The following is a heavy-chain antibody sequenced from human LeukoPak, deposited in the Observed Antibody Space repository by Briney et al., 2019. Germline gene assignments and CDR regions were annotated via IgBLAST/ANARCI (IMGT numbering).Heavy chain of an antibody. CDR2: IFYTGSS. J-gene: IGHJ5*02. Sequence: SETLSLTCTVSGGSISRYYWSWVRQPPGKGLEWVGRIFYTGSSNYNPSPTSGVTILLDRSNNHFSLRLTSVTAAATAVYYCARAGAWQIDPWGQGTLVTVSS. V-gene: IGHV4-59*01. CDR3: ARAGAWQIDP. D-gene: IGHD3-10*01. CDR1: GGSISRYY.